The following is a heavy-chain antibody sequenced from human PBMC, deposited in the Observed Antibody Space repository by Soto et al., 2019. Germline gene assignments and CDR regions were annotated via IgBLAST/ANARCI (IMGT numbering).Heavy chain of an antibody. Sequence: PGESLKISCKGSGYTFTNYFITWVRQMPGKGLEWMGRIGPYDSYNNYNPTFEGHVTMSVDKSINTAYLQWSSLKASDTAIYYCARLDRIEYGLDVWGLGTTVTVSS. V-gene: IGHV5-10-1*01. CDR2: IGPYDSYN. D-gene: IGHD2-21*01. J-gene: IGHJ6*02. CDR1: GYTFTNYF. CDR3: ARLDRIEYGLDV.